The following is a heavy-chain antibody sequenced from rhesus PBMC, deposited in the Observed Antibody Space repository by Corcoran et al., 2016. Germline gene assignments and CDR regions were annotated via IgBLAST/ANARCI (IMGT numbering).Heavy chain of an antibody. CDR2: IRSKSNNYET. CDR1: GFTFRCSA. V-gene: IGHV3-118*01. Sequence: VPLVESWVGLVQPGGSLRLSCAASGFTFRCSAFSWVRQASGKGLEWVGRIRSKSNNYETGYAASVKGRFTISRDDSKNTAYLQMNSLKTEDTAVYYCASHVRYWGQGVLVTVSS. J-gene: IGHJ4*01. CDR3: ASHVRY. D-gene: IGHD2-33*01.